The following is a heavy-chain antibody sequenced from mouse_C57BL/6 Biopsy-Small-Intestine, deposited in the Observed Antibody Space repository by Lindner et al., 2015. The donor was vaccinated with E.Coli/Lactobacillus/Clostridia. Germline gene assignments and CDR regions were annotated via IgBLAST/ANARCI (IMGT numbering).Heavy chain of an antibody. CDR3: ARHYYYGSSYENFDY. CDR1: GYTSTSYG. Sequence: VQLQESGAELARPGASVKLSCKASGYTSTSYGISWVKQRTGQGLEWIGEIYPRSGNTYYNEKFKGKATLTADKSSTTAYMELRSLTSEDSAVYFCARHYYYGSSYENFDYWGQGTTLTVSS. D-gene: IGHD1-1*01. V-gene: IGHV1-81*01. CDR2: IYPRSGNT. J-gene: IGHJ2*01.